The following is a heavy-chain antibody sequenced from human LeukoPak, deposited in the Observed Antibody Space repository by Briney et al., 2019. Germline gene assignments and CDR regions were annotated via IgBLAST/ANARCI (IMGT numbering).Heavy chain of an antibody. CDR3: AKGLVAVAAKGNYYYYAMDV. CDR1: GFIVSSND. D-gene: IGHD2-15*01. J-gene: IGHJ6*02. Sequence: AGGSLRLSCAASGFIVSSNDMSWVRQAPGKGLEWVSGISGSGGSTYHADSVKGRFTISRDNSKNTLYLQMSSLRAEDTAVYYCAKGLVAVAAKGNYYYYAMDVWGQGTTVTVSS. CDR2: ISGSGGST. V-gene: IGHV3-23*01.